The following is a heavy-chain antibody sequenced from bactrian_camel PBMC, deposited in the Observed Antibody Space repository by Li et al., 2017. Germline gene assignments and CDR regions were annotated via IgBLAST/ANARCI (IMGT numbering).Heavy chain of an antibody. Sequence: HVQLVESGGDSVQAGGSLRLSCVASGYPQYRTCLGWFRHAPGKEREGVARIQIGGSSTYYADSVKGRLTISQDNAKNTVYLEMSSLRPEDTAIYYCAAEGGGLWGPWIGCSFSGGPTFAYWGQGTQVTVS. V-gene: IGHV3S63*01. J-gene: IGHJ6*01. D-gene: IGHD3*01. CDR1: GYPQYRTC. CDR2: IQIGGSST. CDR3: AAEGGGLWGPWIGCSFSGGPTFAY.